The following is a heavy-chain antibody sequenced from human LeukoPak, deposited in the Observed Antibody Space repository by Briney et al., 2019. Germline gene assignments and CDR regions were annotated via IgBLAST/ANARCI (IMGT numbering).Heavy chain of an antibody. V-gene: IGHV4-38-2*02. CDR1: GHSISSAYY. CDR3: ARDLRGSYIPYFDY. D-gene: IGHD1-26*01. Sequence: PSETLSLTCSVSGHSISSAYYWGWIRQPPGKGLEWIGSIYHSGNTYYNPSLKSRVTISVDTSKNQFSLRLSSVTAADTAVYYCARDLRGSYIPYFDYWGQRVLVTVSS. J-gene: IGHJ4*02. CDR2: IYHSGNT.